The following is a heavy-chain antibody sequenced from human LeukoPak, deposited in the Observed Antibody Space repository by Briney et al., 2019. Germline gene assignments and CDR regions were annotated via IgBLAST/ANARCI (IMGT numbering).Heavy chain of an antibody. CDR1: GFTFSSYW. V-gene: IGHV3-7*01. CDR3: ARDGNYFDGYYYDVFDM. Sequence: GGSLRLSCVVSGFTFSSYWMTWVRQAPGKGLEWVANIRGDGSKTYYVDSVKGRFTISRDSAENSLYLQLDSLRADDTALYYCARDGNYFDGYYYDVFDMWGQGTMVTVSP. CDR2: IRGDGSKT. J-gene: IGHJ3*02. D-gene: IGHD5-24*01.